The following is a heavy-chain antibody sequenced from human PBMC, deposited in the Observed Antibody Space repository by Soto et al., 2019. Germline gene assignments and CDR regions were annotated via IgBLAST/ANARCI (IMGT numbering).Heavy chain of an antibody. CDR3: AKTFGSNWLLDY. CDR2: MSGSTTSV. CDR1: GFTFSDYG. Sequence: PGGSLRLSCAASGFTFSDYGMSWVRQATGKGLEWLAAMSGSTTSVYYADSVKGRFTISRDNSKNTLFLQMTSLRADDTAVYYCAKTFGSNWLLDYWGLGTLVSVSS. D-gene: IGHD6-13*01. V-gene: IGHV3-23*01. J-gene: IGHJ4*02.